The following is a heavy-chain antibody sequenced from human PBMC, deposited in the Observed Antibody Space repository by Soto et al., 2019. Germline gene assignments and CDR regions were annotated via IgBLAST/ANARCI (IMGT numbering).Heavy chain of an antibody. Sequence: PSQTRSLTCXISGDSVSSNSAAWNWIRQSPSRGLEWLGRTYYRSKWYNDYAVSVKSRITINPDTSKNQFSLQLNSVTPEDTAVYYCARELELLFDYYYYGMDVWGQGTTVTVSS. J-gene: IGHJ6*02. CDR3: ARELELLFDYYYYGMDV. V-gene: IGHV6-1*01. CDR2: TYYRSKWYN. D-gene: IGHD1-7*01. CDR1: GDSVSSNSAA.